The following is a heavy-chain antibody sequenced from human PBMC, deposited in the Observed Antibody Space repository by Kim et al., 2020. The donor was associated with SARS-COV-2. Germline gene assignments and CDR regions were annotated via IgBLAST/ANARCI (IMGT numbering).Heavy chain of an antibody. J-gene: IGHJ4*02. V-gene: IGHV4-34*01. CDR1: GGSFSGYY. CDR3: ATRPNSGYDYDFDY. Sequence: SETLSLTCAVYGGSFSGYYWSWIRQPPGKGLEWIGEINHSGSTNYNPSLKSRVTISVDTSKNQFSLKLSSVTAADTAVYYCATRPNSGYDYDFDYWGQGTLVTVSS. D-gene: IGHD5-12*01. CDR2: INHSGST.